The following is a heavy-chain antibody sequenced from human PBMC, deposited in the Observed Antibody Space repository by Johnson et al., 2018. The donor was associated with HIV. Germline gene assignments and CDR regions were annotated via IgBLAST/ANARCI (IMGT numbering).Heavy chain of an antibody. V-gene: IGHV3-30*02. CDR2: IRYDGSNK. CDR3: AKLRDYYDSSGWPNAFDI. D-gene: IGHD3-22*01. Sequence: VQLVESGGGLVKPGGSLRLSCAASGFTFSNAWMSWVRQAPGKGLEWVAFIRYDGSNKYYSDSVKGRFTISRDKSKNTLYLQMNSLRAEDTAVYYCAKLRDYYDSSGWPNAFDIWGQGTMVTVSS. CDR1: GFTFSNAW. J-gene: IGHJ3*02.